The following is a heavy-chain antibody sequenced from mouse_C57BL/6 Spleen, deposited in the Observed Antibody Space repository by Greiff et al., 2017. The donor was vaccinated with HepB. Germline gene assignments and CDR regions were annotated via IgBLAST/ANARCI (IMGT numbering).Heavy chain of an antibody. J-gene: IGHJ3*01. V-gene: IGHV1-80*01. CDR2: IYPGNGDT. CDR3: ARPICYDYDTGFAC. CDR1: GYAFSSYW. D-gene: IGHD2-4*01. Sequence: VQLQQSGAELVKPGASVKISCKASGYAFSSYWMNWVKQRPGKGLEWIGQIYPGNGDTNYNGKFKGKATLTADKSSSTAYMKLSSLTSEDSAFYFCARPICYDYDTGFACWGQGALVTVSA.